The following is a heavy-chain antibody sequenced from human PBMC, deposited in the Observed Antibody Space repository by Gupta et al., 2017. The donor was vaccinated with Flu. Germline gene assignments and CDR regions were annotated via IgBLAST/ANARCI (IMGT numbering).Heavy chain of an antibody. V-gene: IGHV3-53*01. D-gene: IGHD3-10*01. Sequence: EVHLVESGGNLIQVGGSLRLSCAASGFTVRTNYMSWLRQAPGKGLEWVSLISSGDKIFYADSVKDRFTISRDNSNNMLYLQMNSLRVEDTAVYYCARDSVISPGPENYMDVWGTGTTVTVSS. CDR2: ISSGDKI. CDR3: ARDSVISPGPENYMDV. J-gene: IGHJ6*03. CDR1: GFTVRTNY.